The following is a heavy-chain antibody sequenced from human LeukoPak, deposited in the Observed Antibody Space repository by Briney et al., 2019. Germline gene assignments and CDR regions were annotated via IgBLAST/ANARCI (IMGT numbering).Heavy chain of an antibody. CDR1: GFSFSSYA. D-gene: IGHD2-8*01. V-gene: IGHV3-30-3*01. CDR2: TSYDGDNQ. Sequence: GRSLRLSCAASGFSFSSYAMHWVRQAPGKGLEWVAVTSYDGDNQYYADSVEGRFTISRDNFKKTLYLQMNSLRPEDTAVYYCARDLTVSLGGDAFDIWGQGTMVTVSS. J-gene: IGHJ3*02. CDR3: ARDLTVSLGGDAFDI.